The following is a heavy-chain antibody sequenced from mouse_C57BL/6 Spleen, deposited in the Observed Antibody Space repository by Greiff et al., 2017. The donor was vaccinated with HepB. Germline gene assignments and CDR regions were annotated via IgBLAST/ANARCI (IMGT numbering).Heavy chain of an antibody. V-gene: IGHV3-6*01. D-gene: IGHD2-3*01. Sequence: EVQLQESGPGLVKPSQSLSLTCSVTGYSITSGYYWNWIRQFPGNKLEWMGYISYDGSNNYNPSLKNRISITRDTSKNQFFLKLNSVTTEDTATYYCARGGYYNFDVWGTGTTVTVSS. CDR2: ISYDGSN. J-gene: IGHJ1*03. CDR3: ARGGYYNFDV. CDR1: GYSITSGYY.